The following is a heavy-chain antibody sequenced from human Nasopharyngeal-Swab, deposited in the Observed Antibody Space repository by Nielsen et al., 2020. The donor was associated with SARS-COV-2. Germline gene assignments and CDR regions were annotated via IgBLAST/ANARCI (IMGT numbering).Heavy chain of an antibody. J-gene: IGHJ5*02. Sequence: SETLSLTCTVAGGSISRYYWSWIRQPAGKGLEWIGRIYTSGSTNYNPSLKSRVPMSVDTSKNQFSLKLSSVTAADTAVYYCARGGRGYDFWSGYSSIGDWFDPWGQGTLVTVSS. V-gene: IGHV4-4*07. CDR3: ARGGRGYDFWSGYSSIGDWFDP. D-gene: IGHD3-3*01. CDR1: GGSISRYY. CDR2: IYTSGST.